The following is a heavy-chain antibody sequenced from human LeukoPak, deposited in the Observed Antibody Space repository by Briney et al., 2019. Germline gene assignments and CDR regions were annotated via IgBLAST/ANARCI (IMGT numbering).Heavy chain of an antibody. J-gene: IGHJ4*02. Sequence: ASVKVSCKASGYTFTSYAMHWVRQAPGQRLEWMGWINAGNGNTKYSQKFQGRVTITRDTSASTAYMELSSLRSEDTAVYYCARSLWFGERRGYYFDYWGQGTLVTVSS. D-gene: IGHD3-10*01. CDR1: GYTFTSYA. V-gene: IGHV1-3*01. CDR3: ARSLWFGERRGYYFDY. CDR2: INAGNGNT.